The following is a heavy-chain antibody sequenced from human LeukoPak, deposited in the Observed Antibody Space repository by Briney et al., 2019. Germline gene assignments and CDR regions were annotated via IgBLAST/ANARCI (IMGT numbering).Heavy chain of an antibody. V-gene: IGHV3-74*01. CDR1: GNYW. CDR2: INSDGSWT. Sequence: GGALRLSCAASGNYWMHWVRQAPGKGLVWVSQINSDGSWTSYADSVKGRFTISKDNAKNTVYLQMNSLRAEDTAVYYCVSFYHTCWGRGTLVTASS. D-gene: IGHD2/OR15-2a*01. J-gene: IGHJ4*01. CDR3: VSFYHTC.